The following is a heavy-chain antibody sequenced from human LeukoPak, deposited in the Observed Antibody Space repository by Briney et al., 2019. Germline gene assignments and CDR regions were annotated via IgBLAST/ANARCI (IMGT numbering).Heavy chain of an antibody. CDR3: ARMIGVPAARTYYFDY. Sequence: ASVKVSCKASGYTFTGYYMHWVRQAPGQGLEWMGWINPNSGNTGYAQKFQGRVTTTRNTSISTAYMELSSLRSEDTAVYYCARMIGVPAARTYYFDYWGQGTLVTVSS. CDR2: INPNSGNT. J-gene: IGHJ4*02. V-gene: IGHV1-8*03. D-gene: IGHD2-2*01. CDR1: GYTFTGYY.